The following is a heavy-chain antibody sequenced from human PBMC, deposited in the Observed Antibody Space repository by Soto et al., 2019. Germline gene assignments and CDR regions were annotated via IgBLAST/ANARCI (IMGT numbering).Heavy chain of an antibody. J-gene: IGHJ5*02. Sequence: LETLPLSCTVSGGSISSYCWSWIRQHPGKGLEWIGYMYYSGGTNSNPSLKRRVSISVDTSKNQFSLKLSSVTAADTAVYYCAREHYGILTGYSWFEPWGQGTPVTVSS. CDR1: GGSISSYC. V-gene: IGHV4-59*01. D-gene: IGHD3-9*01. CDR3: AREHYGILTGYSWFEP. CDR2: MYYSGGT.